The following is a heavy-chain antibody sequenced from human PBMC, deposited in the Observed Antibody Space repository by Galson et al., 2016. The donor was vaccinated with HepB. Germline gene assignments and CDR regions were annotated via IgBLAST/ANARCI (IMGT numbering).Heavy chain of an antibody. Sequence: SLRLSCAASGFAFGTYGMHWVRQTPGKGLEWVAGIYHGGNDKFYGHSVKGRFTISRDNSESQVFLQMSSLRPQDTAVYYCARFPYPFSHGGVVDYWGQGTLVTVAS. V-gene: IGHV3-33*01. CDR1: GFAFGTYG. D-gene: IGHD3-16*01. J-gene: IGHJ4*02. CDR3: ARFPYPFSHGGVVDY. CDR2: IYHGGNDK.